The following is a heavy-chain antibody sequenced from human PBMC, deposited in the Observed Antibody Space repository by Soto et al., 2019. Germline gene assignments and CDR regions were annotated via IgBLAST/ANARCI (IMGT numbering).Heavy chain of an antibody. D-gene: IGHD3-3*01. CDR3: ATCVTIFGGNYYYYYGMDV. J-gene: IGHJ6*02. V-gene: IGHV3-23*01. CDR1: GFTFSSYV. Sequence: GGSLRLSCAPSGFTFSSYVMSWVRQAPGKGLEWVSAFSASGGSTFYADSVKGRFTISRDNSKNTLYLQINSLRAEDTAVYYCATCVTIFGGNYYYYYGMDVWVQGTTVTVSS. CDR2: FSASGGST.